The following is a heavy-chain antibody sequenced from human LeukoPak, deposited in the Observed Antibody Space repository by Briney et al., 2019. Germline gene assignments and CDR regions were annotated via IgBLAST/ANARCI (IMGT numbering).Heavy chain of an antibody. Sequence: ASETLSLTCTVSGGSVSSGSYYWSWLRQPPGKGLEWIGYIYYSGSTNYNPSLKSRVTVSVDTSKNQFSLKLSSVTAADTAVYYCARGLYSGSYYRVDYWGQGTLVTVSS. J-gene: IGHJ4*02. CDR2: IYYSGST. CDR3: ARGLYSGSYYRVDY. D-gene: IGHD1-26*01. CDR1: GGSVSSGSYY. V-gene: IGHV4-61*01.